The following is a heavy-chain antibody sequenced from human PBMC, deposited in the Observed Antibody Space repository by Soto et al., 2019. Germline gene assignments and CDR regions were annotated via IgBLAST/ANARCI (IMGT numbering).Heavy chain of an antibody. V-gene: IGHV4-59*08. CDR3: ARRTWSTWCFDY. D-gene: IGHD6-13*01. Sequence: SETLSLTCTVSGGSISDYYWTWIRQPPGKGLEWIGYVYYSGSTSYNPSLQSRVTISVDTSRNQFSLMLKSVTAADTAVYYCARRTWSTWCFDYWGLGTLVTVSS. J-gene: IGHJ4*02. CDR2: VYYSGST. CDR1: GGSISDYY.